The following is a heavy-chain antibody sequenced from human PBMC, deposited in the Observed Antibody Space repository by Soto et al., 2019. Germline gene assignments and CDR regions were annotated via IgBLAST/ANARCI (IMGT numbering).Heavy chain of an antibody. CDR1: GFTFSSYS. D-gene: IGHD3-3*01. CDR3: ARDANYYDFWSGQDSFDY. V-gene: IGHV3-48*01. J-gene: IGHJ4*02. CDR2: ISSSSSTI. Sequence: PGGSLRLSCAASGFTFSSYSMNWVRQAPGKGLEWVSYISSSSSTIYYADSVKGRFTISRDNAKNSLYLQMNSLRAEDTAVYYCARDANYYDFWSGQDSFDYWGQGTLVTVSS.